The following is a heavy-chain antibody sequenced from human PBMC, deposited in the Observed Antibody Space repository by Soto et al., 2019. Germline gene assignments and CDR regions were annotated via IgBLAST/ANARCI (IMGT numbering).Heavy chain of an antibody. J-gene: IGHJ4*02. D-gene: IGHD3-3*01. CDR1: GFTFSSYA. CDR3: AKDLETEGDFWSGYYGTPAFDY. V-gene: IGHV3-23*01. Sequence: GGSLRLSCAASGFTFSSYAMSWVRQAPGKGLEWVSAISGSGGSTYYADSVKGRFTISRDNSKNTLYLQMNSLRAEDTAVYYCAKDLETEGDFWSGYYGTPAFDYWGQGTLVTVSS. CDR2: ISGSGGST.